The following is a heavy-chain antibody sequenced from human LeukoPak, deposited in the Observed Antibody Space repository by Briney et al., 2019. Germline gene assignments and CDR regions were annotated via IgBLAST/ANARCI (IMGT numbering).Heavy chain of an antibody. V-gene: IGHV5-51*01. CDR3: ARYMRGHGEMKGRYYFDY. Sequence: GEPLEISFEGSGYRFTSYWIGRVRPMPGKSLEWMGIIYPGDSDTRYSPSFPGQVTISADKSISTAYLQWSSLEASDTAMYYCARYMRGHGEMKGRYYFDYWGQGTLVTVSS. CDR2: IYPGDSDT. J-gene: IGHJ4*02. D-gene: IGHD3-10*01. CDR1: GYRFTSYW.